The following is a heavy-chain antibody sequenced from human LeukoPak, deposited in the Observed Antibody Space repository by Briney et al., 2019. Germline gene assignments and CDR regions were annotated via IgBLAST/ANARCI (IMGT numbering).Heavy chain of an antibody. Sequence: PGGSLRLSCAASGFTFSSYGMHWVRQAPGKGLEWVSAISGSGGSTYYADSVKGRFTISRDNSKNTLYLQMNSLRAEDTAVYYCAKDLQMLLSSSFDYWGQETLVTVSS. CDR3: AKDLQMLLSSSFDY. D-gene: IGHD6-13*01. CDR2: ISGSGGST. V-gene: IGHV3-23*01. CDR1: GFTFSSYG. J-gene: IGHJ4*02.